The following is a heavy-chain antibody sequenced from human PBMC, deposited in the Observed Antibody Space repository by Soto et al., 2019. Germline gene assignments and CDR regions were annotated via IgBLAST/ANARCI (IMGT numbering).Heavy chain of an antibody. J-gene: IGHJ4*02. D-gene: IGHD2-8*01. V-gene: IGHV3-13*01. CDR3: ARGSGVWSASSFDY. CDR1: GFTFSSYD. CDR2: IGTAGDT. Sequence: GGSLRLSCAASGFTFSSYDMHWVRQATGKGLEWVSAIGTAGDTYYPGSVKGRFTISRENAKNSLYLQMNSLRAGDTAVYYCARGSGVWSASSFDYWGRGTLVTVSS.